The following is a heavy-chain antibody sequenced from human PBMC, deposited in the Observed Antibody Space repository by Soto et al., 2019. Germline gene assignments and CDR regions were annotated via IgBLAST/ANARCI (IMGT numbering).Heavy chain of an antibody. J-gene: IGHJ4*02. CDR1: GGSFRGYY. CDR3: ARKYYYDSSGYPYRGYEYYFDY. D-gene: IGHD3-22*01. V-gene: IGHV4-34*01. CDR2: INHSGST. Sequence: QVQLQQWGAGLLKPSETLSLTCAVYGGSFRGYYWSWIRQPPGKGLEWIGEINHSGSTNYNPSLKSRVTISVDTSKNQFSLKLSSVTAADTAVYYCARKYYYDSSGYPYRGYEYYFDYWGQGTLVTVSS.